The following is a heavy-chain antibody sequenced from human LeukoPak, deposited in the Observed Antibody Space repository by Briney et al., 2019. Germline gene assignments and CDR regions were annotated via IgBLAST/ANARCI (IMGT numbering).Heavy chain of an antibody. CDR2: ISTYNGNT. CDR1: GYTFTKYG. D-gene: IGHD6-19*01. J-gene: IGHJ5*02. CDR3: ARDPSNTSGWKTWFDP. Sequence: ASVKVSCKASGYTFTKYGITWVRQAPGQGLEWMGWISTYNGNTNYAQKLQGRVTLTTYTSTTTAYLELRSLTSDDTAVYYCARDPSNTSGWKTWFDPWGQGTLVTVSS. V-gene: IGHV1-18*01.